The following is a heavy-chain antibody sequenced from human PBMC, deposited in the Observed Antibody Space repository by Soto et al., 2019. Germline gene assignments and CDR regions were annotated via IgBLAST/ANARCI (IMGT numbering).Heavy chain of an antibody. V-gene: IGHV3-33*01. CDR3: ARDRGDSSSGVFDY. D-gene: IGHD6-13*01. CDR1: GFTFSSYG. Sequence: LRLSCAASGFTFSSYGMHWVRQAPGKGLEWVAVIWYDGSNKYYADSMKGRFTISRDNSKNTLYLQMNSLRAEDTAVYYCARDRGDSSSGVFDYWGQGTLVTVSS. J-gene: IGHJ4*02. CDR2: IWYDGSNK.